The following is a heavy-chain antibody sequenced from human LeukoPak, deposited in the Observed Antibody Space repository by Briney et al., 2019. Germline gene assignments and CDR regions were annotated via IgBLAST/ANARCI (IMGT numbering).Heavy chain of an antibody. Sequence: PGRSLRLSCAASGFTFDDYAMHWVRQAPGKGLESVSGISWNSGSIAYADSVKGRFTISRDNAKNSLYLQMNSLRAEDTALYYCAKGEYYYDSSGYPIDYWGKGTLVTVSS. D-gene: IGHD3-22*01. CDR3: AKGEYYYDSSGYPIDY. CDR1: GFTFDDYA. CDR2: ISWNSGSI. J-gene: IGHJ4*02. V-gene: IGHV3-9*01.